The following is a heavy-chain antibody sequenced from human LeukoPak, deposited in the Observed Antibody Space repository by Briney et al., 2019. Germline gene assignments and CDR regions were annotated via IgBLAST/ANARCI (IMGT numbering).Heavy chain of an antibody. Sequence: SCKVSGYTLTELSMHWVRQAPGKGLEWVALIWYDGSNTYYADSVKGRFTISRDDSKNTVYLQMNSLRAEDTALYYCARGFLDFDSWGQGTLVIVSS. V-gene: IGHV3-33*01. D-gene: IGHD3-3*01. J-gene: IGHJ4*02. CDR2: IWYDGSNT. CDR3: ARGFLDFDS. CDR1: GYTLTELS.